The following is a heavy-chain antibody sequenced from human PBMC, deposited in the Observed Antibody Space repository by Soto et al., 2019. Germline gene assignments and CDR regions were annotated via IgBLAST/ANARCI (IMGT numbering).Heavy chain of an antibody. CDR3: VRDDRWAFDF. CDR2: NSIGSGSI. J-gene: IGHJ3*01. D-gene: IGHD3-22*01. Sequence: EVQLVESGGGLVQPGGSRRVSCAASGCSFSNYAMNWVRQAPGKGLGWVSYNSIGSGSIFYADSVKGRFTISRADANNSLYMQMKTLRDEDTAVYYCVRDDRWAFDFWGQGTMVTVSS. V-gene: IGHV3-48*02. CDR1: GCSFSNYA.